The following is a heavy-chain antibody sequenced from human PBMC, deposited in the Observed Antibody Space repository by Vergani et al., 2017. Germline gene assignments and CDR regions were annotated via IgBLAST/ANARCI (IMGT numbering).Heavy chain of an antibody. V-gene: IGHV4-39*01. CDR3: ARHKEQLVPGNYYYYYYMDV. CDR2: IYYSGST. J-gene: IGHJ6*03. Sequence: QVQLQESGPGVVKPSETLSLTCTVSGGSIRSTFYYWGWLRQPPGKGLEWIGTIYYSGSTYYNPSLKSRVTISVDTSKNQFSLKLNSVTAADTAVYYCARHKEQLVPGNYYYYYYMDVWGKGTTVTVSS. CDR1: GGSIRSTFYY. D-gene: IGHD6-13*01.